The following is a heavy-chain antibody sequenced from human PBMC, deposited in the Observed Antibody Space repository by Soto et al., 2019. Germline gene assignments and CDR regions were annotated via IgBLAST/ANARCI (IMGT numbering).Heavy chain of an antibody. J-gene: IGHJ4*02. CDR1: GFSISDKF. D-gene: IGHD3-16*01. CDR3: ARDSGYSSAYWEHYFDY. V-gene: IGHV3-53*01. CDR2: ISSGGDP. Sequence: LRLSCATSGFSISDKFMSWVRQAPGKGLEWISVISSGGDPSYADSVKGRFTISRDITKNTLFLQMTSLRADDTAVYFCARDSGYSSAYWEHYFDYWGQGTLVTVSS.